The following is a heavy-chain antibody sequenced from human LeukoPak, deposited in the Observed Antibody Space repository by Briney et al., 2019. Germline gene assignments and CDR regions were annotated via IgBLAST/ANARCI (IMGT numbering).Heavy chain of an antibody. CDR1: GGTFSSYA. D-gene: IGHD3-9*01. CDR3: AKVGKRYFDWLFWFDY. Sequence: AASVKVSCKASGGTFSSYAISWVRQAPGQGLEWMGRIIPILGIANYAQKFQGRVTITADKSTSTAYMELSILRSEDTAVYYCAKVGKRYFDWLFWFDYWGQGTLVTVSS. J-gene: IGHJ4*02. CDR2: IIPILGIA. V-gene: IGHV1-69*04.